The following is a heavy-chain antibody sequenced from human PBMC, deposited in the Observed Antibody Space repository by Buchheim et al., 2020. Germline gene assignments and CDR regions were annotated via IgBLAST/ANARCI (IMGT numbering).Heavy chain of an antibody. CDR1: GFTFSSYG. J-gene: IGHJ6*02. Sequence: QVQLVESGGGAVQPGRSLRLSCAASGFTFSSYGMHWVRQAPGKGLEWVAVISYDGSNKYYADSVKGRFTISRDNSKNTLYLQMNSLRAEDTAVYYCAKDGRGSGSYYAYYYYYYGMDVWGQGTT. CDR3: AKDGRGSGSYYAYYYYYYGMDV. V-gene: IGHV3-30*18. D-gene: IGHD3-10*01. CDR2: ISYDGSNK.